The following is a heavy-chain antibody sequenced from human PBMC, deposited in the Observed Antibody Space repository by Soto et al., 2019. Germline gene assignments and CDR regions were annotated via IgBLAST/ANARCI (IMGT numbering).Heavy chain of an antibody. V-gene: IGHV1-69*01. CDR3: ARQYSSRWYVRGNWFDP. D-gene: IGHD6-13*01. Sequence: QVQLVQSGAEVKKPGSSVKVSCKASGGTFSSYAISWVRQAPGQGLEWMGGIIPIFGTANYAQKFQGRVTITADESTRTAYMELSSLRSEDTAVYYCARQYSSRWYVRGNWFDPWDQGTLVTVSS. CDR1: GGTFSSYA. J-gene: IGHJ5*02. CDR2: IIPIFGTA.